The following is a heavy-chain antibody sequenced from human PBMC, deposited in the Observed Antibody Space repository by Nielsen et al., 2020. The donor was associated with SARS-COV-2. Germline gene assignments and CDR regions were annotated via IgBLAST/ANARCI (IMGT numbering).Heavy chain of an antibody. CDR3: ARRNDYDFDY. V-gene: IGHV4-31*03. Sequence: LRLSCTVSGGSISSGGYYWSWIRQHPGKGLEWIGYIYYSGSTYYNPSLKSRVTISVDTSKNQFSLKLSSVTAADTAVYYCARRNDYDFDYWGQGTLVTVSS. CDR1: GGSISSGGYY. CDR2: IYYSGST. D-gene: IGHD4-17*01. J-gene: IGHJ4*02.